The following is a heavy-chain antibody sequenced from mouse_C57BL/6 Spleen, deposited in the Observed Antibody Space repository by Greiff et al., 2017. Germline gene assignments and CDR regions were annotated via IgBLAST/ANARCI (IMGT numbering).Heavy chain of an antibody. CDR2: IRNKANGYTT. V-gene: IGHV7-3*01. CDR3: ARYSSSWYFDV. J-gene: IGHJ1*03. CDR1: GFTFTDYY. D-gene: IGHD1-1*01. Sequence: VMLVESGGGLVQPGGSLSLSCAASGFTFTDYYMSWVRQPPGKALEWLGFIRNKANGYTTEYSASVKGRFTISRDNSQSILYLQMNALRAEDSATYYCARYSSSWYFDVWGTGTTVTVSS.